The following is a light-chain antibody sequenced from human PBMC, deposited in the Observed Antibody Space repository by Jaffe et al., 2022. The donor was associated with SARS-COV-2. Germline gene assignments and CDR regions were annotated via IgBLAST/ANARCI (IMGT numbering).Light chain of an antibody. CDR2: GAS. J-gene: IGKJ4*01. CDR1: QGISNH. CDR3: QQLDAYPLT. Sequence: DIQLTQSPSFLSASVGDRVTITCRASQGISNHLTWYQQKPGKAPKLLIYGASTLRSGAPSRFSGSGSGTEFTLTIGSLLPDDFASYYCQQLDAYPLTFGGGTKVEIK. V-gene: IGKV1-9*01.